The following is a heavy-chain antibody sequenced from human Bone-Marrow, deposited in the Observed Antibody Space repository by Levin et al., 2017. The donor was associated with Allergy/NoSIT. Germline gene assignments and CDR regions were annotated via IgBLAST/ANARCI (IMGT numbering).Heavy chain of an antibody. CDR3: ARVNYTSSLDY. Sequence: LRLSCTVSGGSISSGTFYWNWIRQPPGKGLEYIGFIYHSGSTHYNPSLESRVTISQDTPKNQFSLELGSVTAADTAVYFCARVNYTSSLDYWGQGSLVTVSS. CDR2: IYHSGST. CDR1: GGSISSGTFY. V-gene: IGHV4-30-4*01. J-gene: IGHJ4*02. D-gene: IGHD6-13*01.